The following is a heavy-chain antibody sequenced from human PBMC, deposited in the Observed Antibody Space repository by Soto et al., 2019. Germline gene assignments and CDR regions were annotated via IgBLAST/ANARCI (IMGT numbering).Heavy chain of an antibody. V-gene: IGHV4-59*01. Sequence: QVQLQVSGPGLVKPSATLSLSCTVSTGSTNSFYWSWIRQPPGKGLQWLGYFFYTGRTNHNPSLKSRVTTSLDMSRNQFSLRLSSVTAADTAMYYCARSRDGYNLNPIDQWGQGLLVTVSS. CDR1: TGSTNSFY. J-gene: IGHJ4*02. CDR3: ARSRDGYNLNPIDQ. CDR2: FFYTGRT. D-gene: IGHD5-12*01.